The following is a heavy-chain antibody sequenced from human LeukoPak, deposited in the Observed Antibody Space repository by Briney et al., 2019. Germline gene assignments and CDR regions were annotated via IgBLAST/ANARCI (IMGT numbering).Heavy chain of an antibody. Sequence: PGGSLRLSCEVSTFSFTNAWMSWVRQAPGKGLEWVSGISWNSGSIGYADSVKGRFTISRDNAKNSLYLQMNSLRAEDTALYYCAKGVTSPSSQFDPWGQGTLVTVSS. CDR1: TFSFTNAW. CDR3: AKGVTSPSSQFDP. J-gene: IGHJ5*02. V-gene: IGHV3-9*01. CDR2: ISWNSGSI. D-gene: IGHD2-21*02.